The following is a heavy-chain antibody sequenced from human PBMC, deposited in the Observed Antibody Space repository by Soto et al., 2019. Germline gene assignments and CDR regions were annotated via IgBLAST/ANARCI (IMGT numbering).Heavy chain of an antibody. CDR3: ARNIRRLRGYFDD. V-gene: IGHV4-34*01. CDR1: GGSFSGYY. J-gene: IGHJ4*02. D-gene: IGHD5-12*01. CDR2: INHSGST. Sequence: SETLSLTCAVYGGSFSGYYWSWIRQPPGKGLEWIGEINHSGSTNYNPSLKSRVTISVDTSKNQFSLKLSSVTAADTAVYYCARNIRRLRGYFDDWGQGTLVTVSS.